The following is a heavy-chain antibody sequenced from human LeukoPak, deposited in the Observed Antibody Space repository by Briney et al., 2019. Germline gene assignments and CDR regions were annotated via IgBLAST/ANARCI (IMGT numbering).Heavy chain of an antibody. CDR2: ISAYNGNT. CDR1: GYTFTSYG. J-gene: IGHJ4*02. V-gene: IGHV1-18*01. Sequence: VASVKVSCKASGYTFTSYGISWVRQAPGQGLEWMGWISAYNGNTNYAQKLQGRVTVTRDTSTSTVHMELGGLRSEDTAVYYCARDQEGFDYWGQGTLVTVSS. CDR3: ARDQEGFDY.